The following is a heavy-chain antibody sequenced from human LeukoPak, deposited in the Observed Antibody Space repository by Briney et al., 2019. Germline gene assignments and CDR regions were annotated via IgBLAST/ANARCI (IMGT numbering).Heavy chain of an antibody. CDR3: ANSPAVVGDWYFDL. CDR2: IYHSGST. CDR1: GYSISSGYY. J-gene: IGHJ2*01. Sequence: SETLSLTCTVSGYSISSGYYWGWIRQPPGKGLEWIGSIYHSGSTYYNPSLKSRVTISVGRSKNQFSLKLSSVTAADTAVYYCANSPAVVGDWYFDLWGRGTLVTVSS. D-gene: IGHD1-26*01. V-gene: IGHV4-38-2*02.